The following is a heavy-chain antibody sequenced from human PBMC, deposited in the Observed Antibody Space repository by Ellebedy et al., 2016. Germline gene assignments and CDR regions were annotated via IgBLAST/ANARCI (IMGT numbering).Heavy chain of an antibody. CDR2: IYYSGST. V-gene: IGHV4-31*03. J-gene: IGHJ4*02. Sequence: SETLSLTCPVSGGSISSSSYYWGWIRQHPGKGLEWIGYIYYSGSTYYNPSLKSRVTISVDASKNQFSLKLSSVTAADTAVYYCARSPVDYWGQGTLVTVSS. CDR3: ARSPVDY. CDR1: GGSISSSSYY.